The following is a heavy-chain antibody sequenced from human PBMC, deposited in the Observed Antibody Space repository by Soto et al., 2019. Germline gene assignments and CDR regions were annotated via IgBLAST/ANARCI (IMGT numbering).Heavy chain of an antibody. J-gene: IGHJ6*02. CDR3: ARVRGSTYYYYGMDV. CDR2: INHSGST. D-gene: IGHD3-10*01. V-gene: IGHV4-34*01. Sequence: LSLTCAVYGGSFSGYYWSWIRQPPGKGLEWIGEINHSGSTNYNPSLKSRVTISVDTSKNQFSLKLSSVTAADTAVYYCARVRGSTYYYYGMDVWGQGTTVTVSS. CDR1: GGSFSGYY.